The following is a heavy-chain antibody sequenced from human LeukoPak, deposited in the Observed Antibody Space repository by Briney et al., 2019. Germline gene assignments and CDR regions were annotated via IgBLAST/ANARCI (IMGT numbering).Heavy chain of an antibody. Sequence: ASVKVSCKVSGYTLTELSMHWVRQAPGKGLEWMGGFDPEDGETIYAQKFQGRVTMTEDTSTDTAYMELSSLRSEDTALYYCATAPGRDFDWLLNWGQGTLVTVSS. CDR3: ATAPGRDFDWLLN. CDR2: FDPEDGET. D-gene: IGHD3-9*01. V-gene: IGHV1-24*01. CDR1: GYTLTELS. J-gene: IGHJ4*02.